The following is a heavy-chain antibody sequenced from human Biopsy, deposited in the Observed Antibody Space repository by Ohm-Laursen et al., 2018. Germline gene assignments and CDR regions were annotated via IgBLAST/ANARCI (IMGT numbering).Heavy chain of an antibody. CDR2: IARSGGTT. CDR3: ARDTPETYDYDNDDNSPFPRRYIDY. J-gene: IGHJ4*02. D-gene: IGHD3-22*01. Sequence: SLRLSCAAPGFHFSDYYMSWIRQAPGKGLEWISYIARSGGTTYYVDSVKGRFTISRDNAEKSLYLQMNSLRAEDTAVYYCARDTPETYDYDNDDNSPFPRRYIDYWGQGTLVTVSS. CDR1: GFHFSDYY. V-gene: IGHV3-11*01.